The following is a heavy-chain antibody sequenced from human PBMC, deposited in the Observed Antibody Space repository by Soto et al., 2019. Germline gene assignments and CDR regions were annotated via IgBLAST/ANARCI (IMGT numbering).Heavy chain of an antibody. D-gene: IGHD1-26*01. CDR3: ARHHLGSGSYFDYYYGMDV. Sequence: GEPLKISCKGAGYSFTSYWIGWVRQMPGKGLEWMGIIYPGDSDTRYSPSFQGQVTISADKSISTAYLQWSSLKASDTAMYYCARHHLGSGSYFDYYYGMDVWGQGTTVTVSS. CDR1: GYSFTSYW. J-gene: IGHJ6*02. CDR2: IYPGDSDT. V-gene: IGHV5-51*01.